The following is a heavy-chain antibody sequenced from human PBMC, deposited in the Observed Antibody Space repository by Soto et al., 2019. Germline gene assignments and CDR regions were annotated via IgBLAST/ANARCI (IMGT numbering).Heavy chain of an antibody. CDR1: GTSITSGGYY. CDR2: IYYSGST. CDR3: AREYCSGGSCYSSAVDP. Sequence: SETLSLTCTVSGTSITSGGYYWSWIRQPPGKGLEWIGSIYYSGSTYYNPSLKSRVTISVDTSKNQFSLKLSSVTAADTAVYYCAREYCSGGSCYSSAVDPWGQGTLVTVSS. D-gene: IGHD2-15*01. J-gene: IGHJ5*02. V-gene: IGHV4-39*02.